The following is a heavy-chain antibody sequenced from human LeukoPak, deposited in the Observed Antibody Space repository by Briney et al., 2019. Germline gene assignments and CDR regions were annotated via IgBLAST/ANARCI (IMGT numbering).Heavy chain of an antibody. CDR2: ISSSSSTI. V-gene: IGHV3-48*01. Sequence: GGSLRLSCAASGFTFSSYSMKWVRQAPGKGREGGSYISSSSSTIYYADSVKGRFTISRDNAKNSLYLQMNSLRAEDTAVYYCARRIGNWNYIYYYMDVWGKGTTVTVSS. CDR1: GFTFSSYS. D-gene: IGHD1-1*01. CDR3: ARRIGNWNYIYYYMDV. J-gene: IGHJ6*03.